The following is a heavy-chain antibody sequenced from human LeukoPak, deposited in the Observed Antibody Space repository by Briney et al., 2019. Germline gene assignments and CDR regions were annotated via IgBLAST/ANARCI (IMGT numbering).Heavy chain of an antibody. CDR2: IKRDGSDN. V-gene: IGHV3-7*01. J-gene: IGHJ4*02. Sequence: GGSLRLSCAASGFTFSNYWMSWVRQAPGKGLEWVANIKRDGSDNYYVGSVEGRFTISRDNAKNSLYLQMDSLRAEDTAVYYCAREPESGDSTEAFDYWGQGTLATVSS. D-gene: IGHD2-21*01. CDR3: AREPESGDSTEAFDY. CDR1: GFTFSNYW.